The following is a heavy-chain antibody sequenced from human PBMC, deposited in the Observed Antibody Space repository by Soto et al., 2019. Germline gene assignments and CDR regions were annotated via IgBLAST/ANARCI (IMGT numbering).Heavy chain of an antibody. CDR2: INPSGGIT. D-gene: IGHD3-3*01. J-gene: IGHJ3*02. Sequence: QVELVQSGAEVKKPGASVKVSCKAAGYTFTSYYMHWVRQAPGQGLEWMGFINPSGGITTYAQKFQARVTMTSDTSTRTVYMELRTLNSEDTAVYYCARRSIFTWSDAFDIWGQGTMVTVSA. V-gene: IGHV1-46*01. CDR3: ARRSIFTWSDAFDI. CDR1: GYTFTSYY.